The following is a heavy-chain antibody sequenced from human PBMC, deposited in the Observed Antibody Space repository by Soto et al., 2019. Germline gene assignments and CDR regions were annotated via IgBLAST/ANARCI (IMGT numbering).Heavy chain of an antibody. V-gene: IGHV1-18*01. Sequence: ASVKVSCKASNYTFITYGITWVRQPPGQGLEWVGWITPYNGNTNYGQNFQGRVTMTADTSTSTAYMELGSLTTDDTAVYYCARDTSFYFDYWGQGTRVTVSS. CDR2: ITPYNGNT. D-gene: IGHD2-2*01. CDR3: ARDTSFYFDY. J-gene: IGHJ4*02. CDR1: NYTFITYG.